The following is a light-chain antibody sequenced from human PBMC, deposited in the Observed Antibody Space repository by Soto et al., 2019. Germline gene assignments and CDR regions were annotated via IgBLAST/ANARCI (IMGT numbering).Light chain of an antibody. J-gene: IGLJ2*01. Sequence: QSVLTQPPSVSGAPGQRVTISCTGSSSNIGARYDVHWYQQLPGTAPKLLIYGNSNRPSGVPDRFSGSKSGTSASLAITGFQAEDEADYYCQSYDSSLNAVVFGGGTKLTVL. CDR1: SSNIGARYD. CDR2: GNS. V-gene: IGLV1-40*01. CDR3: QSYDSSLNAVV.